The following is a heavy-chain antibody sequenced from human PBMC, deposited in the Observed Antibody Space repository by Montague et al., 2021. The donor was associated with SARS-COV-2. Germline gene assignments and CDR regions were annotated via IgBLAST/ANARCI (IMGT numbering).Heavy chain of an antibody. CDR3: ASRYCSGPRCYSGTYYYFDY. D-gene: IGHD2-2*02. Sequence: SLRLSCAASGFTFSSYEMNWVRQAPGKGLEWVSYISSSGSTIYYADSVKGRFTISRDNAKNSLYLQMNSLRAEDTAVYYCASRYCSGPRCYSGTYYYFDYWGQGALVTVSS. V-gene: IGHV3-48*03. CDR1: GFTFSSYE. CDR2: ISSSGSTI. J-gene: IGHJ4*02.